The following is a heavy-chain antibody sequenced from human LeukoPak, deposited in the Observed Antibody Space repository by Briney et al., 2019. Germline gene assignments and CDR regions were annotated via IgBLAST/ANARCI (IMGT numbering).Heavy chain of an antibody. V-gene: IGHV3-7*04. CDR3: ARAREVKSGWYANDY. CDR1: GFTFSSYW. J-gene: IGHJ4*02. CDR2: INKNGTDK. Sequence: GGSLRLSCAASGFTFSSYWMSWVRQAPGKGLGWVADINKNGTDKYYVDSVKGRFTISRDSAKNSLYLQMNSLRAEDTAVYYCARAREVKSGWYANDYWGQGTLVTVSS. D-gene: IGHD6-19*01.